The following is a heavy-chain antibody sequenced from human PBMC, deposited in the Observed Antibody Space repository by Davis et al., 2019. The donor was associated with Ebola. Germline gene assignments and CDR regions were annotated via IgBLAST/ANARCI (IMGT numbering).Heavy chain of an antibody. V-gene: IGHV1-8*01. Sequence: AASVKVSCKASGYTFSSYGITWVRQAPGQGLEWMGWMNPNSGNTGYAQKFQGRVTMTRNTSISTAYMELSSLRSEDTAVYYCARESSSGWYFDYWGQGTLVTVSS. CDR2: MNPNSGNT. J-gene: IGHJ4*02. CDR3: ARESSSGWYFDY. CDR1: GYTFSSYG. D-gene: IGHD6-19*01.